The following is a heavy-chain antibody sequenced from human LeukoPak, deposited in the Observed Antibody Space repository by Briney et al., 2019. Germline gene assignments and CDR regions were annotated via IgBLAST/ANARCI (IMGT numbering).Heavy chain of an antibody. Sequence: GASVKVSSKASGYTFTSYGISCVRQAPGQGLEWMGWISAYNGNTNYAQKLQGRVTMTTDTSTSTAYMELRSLRSEDTAVYYCARDVDVAAPLGYWGQGTLVTVSS. V-gene: IGHV1-18*01. CDR1: GYTFTSYG. CDR2: ISAYNGNT. J-gene: IGHJ4*02. CDR3: ARDVDVAAPLGY. D-gene: IGHD6-6*01.